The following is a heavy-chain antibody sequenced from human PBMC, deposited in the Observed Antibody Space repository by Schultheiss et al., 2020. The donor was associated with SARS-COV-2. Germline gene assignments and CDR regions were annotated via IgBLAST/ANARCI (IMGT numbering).Heavy chain of an antibody. CDR2: IYYSGST. Sequence: SQTLSLTCTVSGGSISSYYWSWIRQPAGKGLEWIGYIYYSGSTYYNPSLKSRVTISVDTSKNQFSLKLSSVTAADTAVYYCARADFIPTAEDNDSSGQGDAFDIWGQGTMVTVSS. CDR3: ARADFIPTAEDNDSSGQGDAFDI. D-gene: IGHD3-22*01. V-gene: IGHV4-59*06. CDR1: GGSISSYY. J-gene: IGHJ3*02.